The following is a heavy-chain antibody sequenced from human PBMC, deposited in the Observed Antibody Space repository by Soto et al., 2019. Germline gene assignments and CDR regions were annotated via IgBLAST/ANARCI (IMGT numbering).Heavy chain of an antibody. CDR3: ARELMTTVTYYDY. J-gene: IGHJ4*02. V-gene: IGHV3-72*01. Sequence: EVQLVESGGGLVQPGGSLRLSCAASGFTFSDHYMDWVRQAPGKGLEWVGRTRNKANSYTTEYAASVKGGFTISRDDSKNSVYLQMNSLKTEDTAVYYCARELMTTVTYYDYWGQGILVTVSP. CDR1: GFTFSDHY. CDR2: TRNKANSYTT. D-gene: IGHD4-17*01.